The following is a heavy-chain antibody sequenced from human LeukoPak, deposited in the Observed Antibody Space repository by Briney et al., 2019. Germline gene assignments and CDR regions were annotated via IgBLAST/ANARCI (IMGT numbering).Heavy chain of an antibody. Sequence: SETLSLTCTVSGGSISSYYWSWIRQPPGKGLEWMGDIYYSGSTNYNPSLKSRVTISVDTSKNQFSLKLSSVTAADTAVYYCARGGIAAAGELTFNWFDPWGQGTLVTVSS. CDR1: GGSISSYY. V-gene: IGHV4-59*01. J-gene: IGHJ5*02. CDR3: ARGGIAAAGELTFNWFDP. CDR2: IYYSGST. D-gene: IGHD6-13*01.